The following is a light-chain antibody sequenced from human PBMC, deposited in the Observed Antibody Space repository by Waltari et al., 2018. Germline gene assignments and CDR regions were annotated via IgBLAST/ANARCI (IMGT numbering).Light chain of an antibody. V-gene: IGLV1-47*01. CDR2: KNN. J-gene: IGLJ3*02. CDR3: ATWDDSLSGV. Sequence: QSVLTQPPSASGSPGQTITISCSGSTSNIGGNDVYWYQHLPGTAPKRLIYKNNRRPAGVSERFSGSKSVTSASLAISGLRSEDEAYYYCATWDDSLSGVFGGGTKLTVL. CDR1: TSNIGGND.